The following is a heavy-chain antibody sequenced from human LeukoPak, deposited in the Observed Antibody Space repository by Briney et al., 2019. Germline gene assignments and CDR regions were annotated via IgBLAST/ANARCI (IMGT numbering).Heavy chain of an antibody. CDR1: GFTFSSYG. V-gene: IGHV3-30*18. J-gene: IGHJ6*02. D-gene: IGHD3-10*02. CDR2: ISYDGSNK. Sequence: GGSLRLSCAASGFTFSSYGMHWVRQAPGKGLEWVAVISYDGSNKYYADSVKGRFTISRDNSKNTLYLQMNSLRAEDTAVYYCAKELFGPREGMDVWGQGTTVTVSS. CDR3: AKELFGPREGMDV.